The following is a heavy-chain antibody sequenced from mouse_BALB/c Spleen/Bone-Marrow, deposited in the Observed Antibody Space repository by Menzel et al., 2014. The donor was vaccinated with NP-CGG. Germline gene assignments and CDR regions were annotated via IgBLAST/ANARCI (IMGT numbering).Heavy chain of an antibody. D-gene: IGHD2-4*01. CDR1: GFNIKDTY. CDR3: ASYDYGYYFDY. Sequence: EVQLQQSGAELVKPGASVMLSCTASGFNIKDTYMYWVKQRPEQGLEWIGRIDPANGNTKYDPRFQGKATITADTSSNTAYLQLSSLTSEDTAVYYCASYDYGYYFDYWGQGTTLTVSS. J-gene: IGHJ2*01. CDR2: IDPANGNT. V-gene: IGHV14-3*02.